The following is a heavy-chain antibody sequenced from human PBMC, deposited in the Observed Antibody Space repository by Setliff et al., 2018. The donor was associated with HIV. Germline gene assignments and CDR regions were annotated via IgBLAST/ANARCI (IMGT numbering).Heavy chain of an antibody. CDR3: ARRPLGGGELDY. V-gene: IGHV4-59*11. CDR2: IYYSGST. D-gene: IGHD3-16*01. J-gene: IGHJ4*02. CDR1: GGSISSHY. Sequence: PSETLSLTCTVSGGSISSHYWSWIRQPPGKGLEWIGSIYYSGSTNYNPSLKSRVTISVDTSKNQFSLKLSSVTAADTAVYYLARRPLGGGELDYWGQGTLVTVSS.